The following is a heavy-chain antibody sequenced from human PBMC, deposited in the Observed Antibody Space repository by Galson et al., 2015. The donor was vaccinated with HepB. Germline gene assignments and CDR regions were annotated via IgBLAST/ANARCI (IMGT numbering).Heavy chain of an antibody. J-gene: IGHJ4*02. D-gene: IGHD4-23*01. V-gene: IGHV3-23*01. CDR1: GFAFSTYA. CDR2: ISASSGNP. Sequence: SLRLSCAASGFAFSTYAMSWVRQAPGKGLVWVSAISASSGNPYYADSVKDRFTISRDNSKNTLYLQMNSLRADDTAVYYCAKGARWYDVDYWGQGTLVTVSS. CDR3: AKGARWYDVDY.